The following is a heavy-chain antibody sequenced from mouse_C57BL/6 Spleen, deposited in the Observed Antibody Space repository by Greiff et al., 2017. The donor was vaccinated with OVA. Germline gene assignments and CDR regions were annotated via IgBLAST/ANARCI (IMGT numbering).Heavy chain of an antibody. CDR1: GYTFTGYW. J-gene: IGHJ4*01. V-gene: IGHV1-9*01. Sequence: VQLQQSGAELMKPGASVKLSCKATGYTFTGYWIEWVKQRPGHGLEWIGEILPGSGSTNYNEKFKGKATFTADTSSNTAYMQRSSLTTEDSAMYYCAKDIEGSRGYYAMDYWGQGTSVTVSS. CDR3: AKDIEGSRGYYAMDY. CDR2: ILPGSGST.